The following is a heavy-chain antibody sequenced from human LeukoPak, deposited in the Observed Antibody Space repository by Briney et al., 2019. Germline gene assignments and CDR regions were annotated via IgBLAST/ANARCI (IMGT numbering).Heavy chain of an antibody. Sequence: PGRSLRLSCAASGFTFSSYAMHWVRQAPGKGLEWVAVISYDGSNKYYADSEKGRFTISRDNSKNTLYLQMNSLRAEDTAVYYCAVESVWGQGTTVTVSS. CDR2: ISYDGSNK. CDR3: AVESV. V-gene: IGHV3-30-3*01. D-gene: IGHD3-3*01. J-gene: IGHJ6*02. CDR1: GFTFSSYA.